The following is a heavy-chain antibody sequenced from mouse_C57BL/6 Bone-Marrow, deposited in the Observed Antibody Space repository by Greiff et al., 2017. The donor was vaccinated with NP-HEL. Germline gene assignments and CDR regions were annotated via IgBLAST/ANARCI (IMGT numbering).Heavy chain of an antibody. CDR3: ARGGV. D-gene: IGHD1-1*02. J-gene: IGHJ1*03. CDR1: GYTFTSYW. Sequence: QVQLQQPGAELVMPGASVKLSCTASGYTFTSYWMHWVKQRPGQGLEWIGEIDPSDSYTNYNQKFKGKSTLTVDKSSSTAYMQLSSLTSEFSAVYYCARGGVWGTGTTVTVSS. CDR2: IDPSDSYT. V-gene: IGHV1-69*01.